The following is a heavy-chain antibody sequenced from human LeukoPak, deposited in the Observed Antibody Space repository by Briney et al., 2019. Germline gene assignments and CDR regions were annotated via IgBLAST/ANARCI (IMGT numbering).Heavy chain of an antibody. J-gene: IGHJ4*02. V-gene: IGHV3-21*06. D-gene: IGHD1-26*01. Sequence: GGSLRLSCAASRFTFSTYSMAWVRQAPGKGLEWVSYISSASTYKYYADSVKGRFTISRDNAKNSLYLQMNSLRAEDTAVYYCARGGSGSYDSYFVYWGQGILVTVSS. CDR3: ARGGSGSYDSYFVY. CDR1: RFTFSTYS. CDR2: ISSASTYK.